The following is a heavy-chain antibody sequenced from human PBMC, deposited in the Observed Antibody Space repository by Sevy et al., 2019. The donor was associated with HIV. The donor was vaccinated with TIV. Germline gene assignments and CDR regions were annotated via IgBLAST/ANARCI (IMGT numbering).Heavy chain of an antibody. D-gene: IGHD6-19*01. V-gene: IGHV4-59*01. CDR2: IYSSGST. CDR3: ARVTWQQWLVSGMEDV. Sequence: SETLSLTCTVSGGSISSYYWSWIRQPPGKGLEWIGYIYSSGSTNYNPSLKSRVTISVDTSKNQFSLNLSSVTAADTAVYYCARVTWQQWLVSGMEDVWGKGTTVTVSS. CDR1: GGSISSYY. J-gene: IGHJ6*04.